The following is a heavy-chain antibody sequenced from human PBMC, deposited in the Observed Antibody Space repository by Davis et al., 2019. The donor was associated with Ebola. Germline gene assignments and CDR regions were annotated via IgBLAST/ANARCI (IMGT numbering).Heavy chain of an antibody. CDR1: GFSLSTTGVG. D-gene: IGHD1-26*01. J-gene: IGHJ5*02. V-gene: IGHV2-5*02. CDR3: AHRLGVTGELLRDWFDP. Sequence: SGPTLVKPTQTLMLTCTFSGFSLSTTGVGVGWIRQPPGKALEWLALIYWDDGKRYSPSLKTRLTITKDTSKNQVVLTMTNMDPVDTATYYCAHRLGVTGELLRDWFDPWGQGTLVTVSS. CDR2: IYWDDGK.